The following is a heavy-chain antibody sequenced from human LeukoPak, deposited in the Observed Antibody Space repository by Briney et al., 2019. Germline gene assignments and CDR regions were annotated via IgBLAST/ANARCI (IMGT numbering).Heavy chain of an antibody. J-gene: IGHJ4*02. V-gene: IGHV4-38-2*01. Sequence: PSETLSLTCAVSGYSISSGYYWGWIRQPPGKGLEWIGRIYHSGSTDYNPSLKSRVTISVDTPKNQFSLKLSSVTAADTTVYYCARTYSSGWYYFDYWGQGTLVTVSS. CDR2: IYHSGST. CDR3: ARTYSSGWYYFDY. CDR1: GYSISSGYY. D-gene: IGHD6-19*01.